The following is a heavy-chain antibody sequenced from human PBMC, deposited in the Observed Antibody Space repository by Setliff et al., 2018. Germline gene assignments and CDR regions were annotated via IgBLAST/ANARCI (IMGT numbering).Heavy chain of an antibody. Sequence: PSETLSLTCTVSGASINSGTYYWAWIRQPPGKGLEWIGRIHYSGTTYYNASLKSRVTMSVDTSKNQFSLNLSSVTAAGTAVYYCARTGTYRYFDYWGQGALVTVSS. D-gene: IGHD1-26*01. CDR1: GASINSGTYY. CDR2: IHYSGTT. V-gene: IGHV4-39*01. CDR3: ARTGTYRYFDY. J-gene: IGHJ4*02.